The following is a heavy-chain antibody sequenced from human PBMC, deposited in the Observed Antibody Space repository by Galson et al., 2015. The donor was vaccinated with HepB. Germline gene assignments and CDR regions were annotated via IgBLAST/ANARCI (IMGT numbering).Heavy chain of an antibody. CDR2: ISSGGTK. CDR3: ARNPASYDYYNMDV. D-gene: IGHD6-25*01. CDR1: GFSFTSHS. J-gene: IGHJ6*02. V-gene: IGHV3-48*01. Sequence: SLRLSCAVSGFSFTSHSMNWVRQAPGKGLEWVSYISSGGTKYYADSVKGRFTIFRDNAKKSMYLHMSSLRAEDTAIYYCARNPASYDYYNMDVWGQGTTVTVSS.